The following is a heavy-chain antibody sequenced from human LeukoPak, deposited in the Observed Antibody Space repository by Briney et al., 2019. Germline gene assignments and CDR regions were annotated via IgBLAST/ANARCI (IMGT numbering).Heavy chain of an antibody. J-gene: IGHJ3*02. CDR2: ISGSGGST. D-gene: IGHD3-10*01. V-gene: IGHV3-23*01. CDR1: GFTFSSYA. CDR3: AKDSGNYGSGSFDAFDI. Sequence: PGGSLRLSCAASGFTFSSYAMSWVRQAPGKGLEWVSAISGSGGSTYYADSVKGRFTISRDNSKNTLYLQMNSLRAEDTAVYYCAKDSGNYGSGSFDAFDIWGQGTMVTVSS.